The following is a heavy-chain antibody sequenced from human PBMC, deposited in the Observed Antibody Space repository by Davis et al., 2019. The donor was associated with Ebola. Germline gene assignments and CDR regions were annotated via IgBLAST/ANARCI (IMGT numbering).Heavy chain of an antibody. J-gene: IGHJ4*02. Sequence: PGGSLRLSCAASGFTFSSYGMHWVRQAPGKGLEWVAVISYDGSNKYYADSVKGRFTISRDNSKNTLYLQMNSLRAEDTAVYYCAKDQVGATTGYWGQGTLVTVSS. V-gene: IGHV3-30*18. CDR2: ISYDGSNK. CDR3: AKDQVGATTGY. D-gene: IGHD1-26*01. CDR1: GFTFSSYG.